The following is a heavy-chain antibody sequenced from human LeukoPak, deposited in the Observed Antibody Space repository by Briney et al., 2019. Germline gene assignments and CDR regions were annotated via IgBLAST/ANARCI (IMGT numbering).Heavy chain of an antibody. CDR2: ISYDGSNK. CDR1: GFTFSSYG. J-gene: IGHJ4*02. D-gene: IGHD5-18*01. V-gene: IGHV3-30*03. CDR3: ATPEGYSYGYEDY. Sequence: GGSLRLSCAASGFTFSSYGMHWVRQAPGKGLEWVAVISYDGSNKYYADSVKGRFTISRGNSKNTLYLQMNSLRAEDTAVYYCATPEGYSYGYEDYWGQGTLVTVSS.